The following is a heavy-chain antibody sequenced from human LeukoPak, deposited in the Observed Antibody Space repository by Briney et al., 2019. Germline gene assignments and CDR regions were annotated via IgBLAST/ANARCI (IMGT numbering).Heavy chain of an antibody. CDR2: ISYDGSNK. D-gene: IGHD6-13*01. CDR3: AKDHSSSWYYFDY. J-gene: IGHJ4*02. Sequence: RSGGSLRLSCAASGFTFSSYGMHWVRQAPGKGLEWVAVISYDGSNKYYADSVKGRFTISRDNSKNTLYLQMNSLRAEDTAVYYCAKDHSSSWYYFDYWGQGTLVTVSS. CDR1: GFTFSSYG. V-gene: IGHV3-30*18.